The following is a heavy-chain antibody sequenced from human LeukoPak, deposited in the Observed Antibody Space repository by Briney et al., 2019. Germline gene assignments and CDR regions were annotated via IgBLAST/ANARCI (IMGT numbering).Heavy chain of an antibody. CDR3: ASIAARPTYYYYYMDV. CDR1: GGSISSSSYY. CDR2: IYYSGST. V-gene: IGHV4-39*01. D-gene: IGHD6-6*01. Sequence: PSETMSLTCTVSGGSISSSSYYWGWIRRPPGKGLEWIGSIYYSGSTYYNPSLKSRVTISADTSKNQFSLKLSSVTAADTAVYYCASIAARPTYYYYYMDVWGRGTTVTVSS. J-gene: IGHJ6*03.